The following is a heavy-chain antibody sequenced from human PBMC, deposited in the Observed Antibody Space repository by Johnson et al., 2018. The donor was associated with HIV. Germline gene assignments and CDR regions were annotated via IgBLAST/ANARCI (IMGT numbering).Heavy chain of an antibody. CDR3: ANLFRGDWGFDAFDI. Sequence: VQLVESGGGVVQPGRSLRLSCAASGFTFDDYAMHWVRQAPGKGLEWVSGISWNSGSIGYADSVKGRFTISRDNAKNSLYLQMNSLRAEDTALYYCANLFRGDWGFDAFDIWGQGTMVTVSS. CDR1: GFTFDDYA. CDR2: ISWNSGSI. D-gene: IGHD7-27*01. J-gene: IGHJ3*02. V-gene: IGHV3-9*01.